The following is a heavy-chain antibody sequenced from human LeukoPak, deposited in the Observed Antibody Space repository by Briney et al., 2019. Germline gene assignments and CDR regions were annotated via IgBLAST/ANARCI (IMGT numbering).Heavy chain of an antibody. V-gene: IGHV3-48*03. CDR1: GFTFSSYE. D-gene: IGHD2-15*01. CDR2: ISSSGSTI. CDR3: ARDLHCSGGSCYSWVLDY. J-gene: IGHJ4*02. Sequence: GGSPRLSCAASGFTFSSYEMNWVRQAPGKGLEWVSYISSSGSTIYYADSVKGRFTISRDNAKNSLYLQMNSLRAEDTAVYYCARDLHCSGGSCYSWVLDYWGQGTLVTVSS.